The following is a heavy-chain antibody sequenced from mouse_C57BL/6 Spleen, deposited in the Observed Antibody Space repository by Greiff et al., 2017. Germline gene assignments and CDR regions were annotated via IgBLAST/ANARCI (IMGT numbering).Heavy chain of an antibody. Sequence: QVQLQQPGAELVKPGASVKLSCKASGYTFTSYWMPWVKQRPGQGLEWIGEIDPSGSCTNYNQKFKGKSTLTVDKSSSTAYMQLSSLTSEDSAVFYCARRGYYGSSWYFGGGGTATTVTV. D-gene: IGHD1-1*01. CDR1: GYTFTSYW. CDR2: IDPSGSCT. V-gene: IGHV1-69*01. J-gene: IGHJ1*03. CDR3: ARRGYYGSSWYFGG.